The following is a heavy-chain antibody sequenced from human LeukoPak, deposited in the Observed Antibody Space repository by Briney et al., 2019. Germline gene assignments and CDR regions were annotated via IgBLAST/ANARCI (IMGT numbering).Heavy chain of an antibody. CDR1: GFTFSSYE. CDR2: ISSSGSTI. D-gene: IGHD2-15*01. J-gene: IGHJ6*04. Sequence: GGSLRLSCAASGFTFSSYEMNWVRQAPGKGLEWVSYISSSGSTIYYADSVKGRFTISRDNAKNSLYLQMNSLRAEDTAVYYCARPDGTPPYYYYGMDVWGKGTTVTVSS. V-gene: IGHV3-48*03. CDR3: ARPDGTPPYYYYGMDV.